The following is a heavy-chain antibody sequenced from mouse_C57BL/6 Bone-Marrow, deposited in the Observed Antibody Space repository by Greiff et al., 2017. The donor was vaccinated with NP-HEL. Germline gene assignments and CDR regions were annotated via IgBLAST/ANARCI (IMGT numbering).Heavy chain of an antibody. Sequence: DVQLQESGPGLVKPSQSLSLTCSVTGYSIPSGYYWNWIRQFPGNKLEWMGYISYDGSNNYNPSLKNRISITRDTSKNQFFLKLNSVTTEDTATYYCASRVVATYYYAMDYWGQGTSVTVSS. D-gene: IGHD1-1*01. CDR1: GYSIPSGYY. CDR2: ISYDGSN. J-gene: IGHJ4*01. CDR3: ASRVVATYYYAMDY. V-gene: IGHV3-6*01.